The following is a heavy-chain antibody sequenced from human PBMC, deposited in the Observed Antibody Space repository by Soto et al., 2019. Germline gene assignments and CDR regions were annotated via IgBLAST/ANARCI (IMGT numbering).Heavy chain of an antibody. J-gene: IGHJ3*02. V-gene: IGHV3-21*01. Sequence: GGSLRLSCAASGFTFSSYSMNWVRQAPGKGLEWVSSISSSSSYIYYADSVKGRFTISRDNAKNSLYLQMSSLRAEDTAVYYCARGEAPLRYFDWSNLGAAFDIWGQGTMVTVSS. CDR1: GFTFSSYS. CDR3: ARGEAPLRYFDWSNLGAAFDI. D-gene: IGHD3-9*01. CDR2: ISSSSSYI.